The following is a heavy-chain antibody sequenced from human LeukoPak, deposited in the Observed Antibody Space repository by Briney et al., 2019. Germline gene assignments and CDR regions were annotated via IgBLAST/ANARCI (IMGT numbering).Heavy chain of an antibody. V-gene: IGHV3-30-3*01. Sequence: GGSLRLSCAASGFTFSNYAMHWVRQAPGKGLEWVAVISYDGSNKYYADSVKGRFTISRDNSKNTLYLQMNSLRAGDTAVYYCAREDDVVSFDYWGQGTLVTVSS. CDR2: ISYDGSNK. CDR3: AREDDVVSFDY. CDR1: GFTFSNYA. J-gene: IGHJ4*02. D-gene: IGHD2-21*01.